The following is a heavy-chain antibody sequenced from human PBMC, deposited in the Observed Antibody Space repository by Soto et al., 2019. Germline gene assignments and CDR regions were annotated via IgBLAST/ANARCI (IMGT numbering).Heavy chain of an antibody. CDR2: INPDGGST. CDR3: AKAPRGGVIITTYSAHIDY. V-gene: IGHV1-46*01. CDR1: GYTFTSYY. Sequence: QVQLVQSGAEVKKPGASVMLSCKASGYTFTSYYMHWVRQAPGQGLEWMGIINPDGGSTRYAQKFQGRVTMTMDTSTSTFYIELSSLRSEDTAVYYCAKAPRGGVIITTYSAHIDYWGQGTLVTVSS. D-gene: IGHD3-3*01. J-gene: IGHJ4*02.